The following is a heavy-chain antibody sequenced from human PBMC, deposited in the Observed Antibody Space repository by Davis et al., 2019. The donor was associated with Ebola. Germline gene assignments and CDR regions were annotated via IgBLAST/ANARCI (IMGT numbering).Heavy chain of an antibody. CDR1: GFTFSSYA. V-gene: IGHV3-23*01. D-gene: IGHD2-15*01. Sequence: PGGSLRLSCAASGFTFSSYAMSWVRQAPGKGLEWVSAISGSGGSTYYADSVKGRFTISRDNAKNSLYLQMNSLRDEDTAVYYCARRAYCSGGSCYYNDYWGQGTLVTVSS. CDR3: ARRAYCSGGSCYYNDY. CDR2: ISGSGGST. J-gene: IGHJ4*02.